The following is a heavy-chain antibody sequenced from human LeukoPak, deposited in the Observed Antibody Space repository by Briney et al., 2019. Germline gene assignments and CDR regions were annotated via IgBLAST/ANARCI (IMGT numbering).Heavy chain of an antibody. CDR2: MKQDGSQK. CDR1: GFTFSMYW. V-gene: IGHV3-7*04. Sequence: GGSLRLSCVASGFTFSMYWMTWFRQAPGKGLEWVANMKQDGSQKNYVDSVKGRFTISRDNAKKSLYLQMNSLRGEDTAVYYCAGGGTYDIWGQGTRVTVSS. J-gene: IGHJ3*02. CDR3: AGGGTYDI.